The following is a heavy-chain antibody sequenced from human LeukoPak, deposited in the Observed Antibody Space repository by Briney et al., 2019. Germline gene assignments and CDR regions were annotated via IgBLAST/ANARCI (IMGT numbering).Heavy chain of an antibody. J-gene: IGHJ4*02. V-gene: IGHV4-30-2*01. D-gene: IGHD2-2*01. Sequence: SQTLSLTFTDSVGSIRSAGYYWSWIRQPPGKGLDWIGYIYDSGSKYYNPSLKSRVTISVDKSKNQFSLNLSSVTAADTAVYYCARGVPAAVTNYFDYWGQGTLVTVSS. CDR2: IYDSGSK. CDR3: ARGVPAAVTNYFDY. CDR1: VGSIRSAGYY.